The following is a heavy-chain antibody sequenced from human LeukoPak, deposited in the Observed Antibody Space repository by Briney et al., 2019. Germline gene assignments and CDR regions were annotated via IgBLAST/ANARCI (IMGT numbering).Heavy chain of an antibody. D-gene: IGHD3-22*01. J-gene: IGHJ3*02. CDR1: GYTFTSYG. V-gene: IGHV1-18*01. CDR2: ISDYSGTT. Sequence: ASVNLTCKASGYTFTSYGFSWVRQAPGQGLEWMGWISDYSGTTNYAQKLQGRVTITTDTSTSTAYMELRSLRSDDTAVYYCARGSRRVSITMVVVVPQGDAFDIWGQGRMVTVSS. CDR3: ARGSRRVSITMVVVVPQGDAFDI.